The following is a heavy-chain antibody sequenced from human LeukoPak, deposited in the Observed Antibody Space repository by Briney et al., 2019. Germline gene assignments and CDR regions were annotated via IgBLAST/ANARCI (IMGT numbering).Heavy chain of an antibody. J-gene: IGHJ4*02. V-gene: IGHV4-4*07. CDR1: GGSISSYY. CDR2: IYTSGST. Sequence: PSETLSLTCTVSGGSISSYYWSWIRQPAGKGLEWIGRIYTSGSTNYNPSLKSRVTMSVDTSKNQFSLKLSSVTAADTAVYYCARVARRRYNGSTIFDYWGQGTLVTVSS. CDR3: ARVARRRYNGSTIFDY. D-gene: IGHD1-26*01.